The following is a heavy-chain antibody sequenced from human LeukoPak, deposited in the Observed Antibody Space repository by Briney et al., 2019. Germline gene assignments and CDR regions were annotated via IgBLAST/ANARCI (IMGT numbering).Heavy chain of an antibody. V-gene: IGHV3-53*01. Sequence: PGGSLRLSCAVSGFTVSSKYMSWVRQAPGKGLEWVSLIYSGGNTYCADSVKGRFTISRDNSKNTLYLQMNGLRAEDSAVYYCARAEGLFSGSVYGMEVWGQGTTVTVSS. CDR1: GFTVSSKY. D-gene: IGHD3-10*01. J-gene: IGHJ6*02. CDR3: ARAEGLFSGSVYGMEV. CDR2: IYSGGNT.